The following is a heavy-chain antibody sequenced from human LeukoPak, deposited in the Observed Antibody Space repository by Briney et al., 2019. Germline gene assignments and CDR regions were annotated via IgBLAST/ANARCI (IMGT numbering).Heavy chain of an antibody. CDR2: IKQDGSEK. D-gene: IGHD6-13*01. CDR1: GFTFSSYW. V-gene: IGHV3-7*01. Sequence: PGGSLRLSCAASGFTFSSYWMSWVRQAPGKGLEWVANIKQDGSEKYYADSVKGRFTISRDNAKNSLYLQMNSLRAEDTAVYYCARDYSSSWYYFDYWGQGTLVTVSS. J-gene: IGHJ4*02. CDR3: ARDYSSSWYYFDY.